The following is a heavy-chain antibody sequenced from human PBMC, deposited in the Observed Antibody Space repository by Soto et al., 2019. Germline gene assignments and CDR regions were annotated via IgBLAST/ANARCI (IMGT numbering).Heavy chain of an antibody. CDR2: ISYDGSNK. CDR3: AKEGGYCSSTSCYWNYYYYYMDV. D-gene: IGHD2-2*01. Sequence: QVQLVESGGGVVQPGRSLRLSCAASGFTFSSYGMHWVRQAPGKGLEWVAVISYDGSNKYYADSVKGRFTISRDNSKNTLYLQVNSLRAEDTAVYYCAKEGGYCSSTSCYWNYYYYYMDVWGKGTTVTVSS. J-gene: IGHJ6*03. CDR1: GFTFSSYG. V-gene: IGHV3-30*18.